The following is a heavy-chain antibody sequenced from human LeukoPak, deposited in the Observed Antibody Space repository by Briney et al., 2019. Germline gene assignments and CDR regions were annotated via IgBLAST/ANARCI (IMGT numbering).Heavy chain of an antibody. CDR3: ASTYYYGSGSYGPFDY. Sequence: SQTLSLTCTVSGGSINSGDYYWSWVHQPPGKGLEWIGYIYYSGSTYYNPSLKSRFTISIDTSKNQFSLKLSSVTAADTAVYYCASTYYYGSGSYGPFDYWGQGTLVTVSS. CDR1: GGSINSGDYY. J-gene: IGHJ4*02. V-gene: IGHV4-30-4*01. CDR2: IYYSGST. D-gene: IGHD3-10*01.